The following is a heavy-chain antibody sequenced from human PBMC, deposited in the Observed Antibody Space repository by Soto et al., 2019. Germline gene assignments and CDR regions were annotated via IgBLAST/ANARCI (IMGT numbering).Heavy chain of an antibody. V-gene: IGHV1-46*01. CDR3: AGGYDVAAVPPAIQIRYYDYYVMDV. CDR2: INPSGDIT. D-gene: IGHD2-2*02. J-gene: IGHJ6*02. CDR1: GYTFTSYY. Sequence: GASVKVSCKASGYTFTSYYLHWVRQAPGQGLEWMGIINPSGDITSYAQKFQGRVTMTRDTSTSTVYMELSSLRSEDTAVYYCAGGYDVAAVPPAIQIRYYDYYVMDVWGQGTTVTVSS.